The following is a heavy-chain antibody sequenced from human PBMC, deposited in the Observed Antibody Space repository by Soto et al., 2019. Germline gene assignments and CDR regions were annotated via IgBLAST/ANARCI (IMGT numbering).Heavy chain of an antibody. V-gene: IGHV3-21*01. CDR2: ISSSSSFR. Sequence: PGGSLRLSCAASGFTFSSYSMNWVRQAPGKGLEWVSSISSSSSFRNYADSVKGRFSISRDNDKNLVYLQMDSLRAEDTAVYYCARDPPLSVLVVVATDDFWGQRTLVTVSS. J-gene: IGHJ4*02. CDR1: GFTFSSYS. CDR3: ARDPPLSVLVVVATDDF. D-gene: IGHD2-21*01.